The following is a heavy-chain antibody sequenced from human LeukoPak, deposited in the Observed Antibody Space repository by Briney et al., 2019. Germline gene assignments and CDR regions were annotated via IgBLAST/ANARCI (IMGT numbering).Heavy chain of an antibody. J-gene: IGHJ4*02. CDR2: MNPNSGNT. CDR3: ARVERSVTMIVVVIDY. Sequence: GASVKVSCKASGYTFTSYDINWVRQATGQGLEWMGWMNPNSGNTGYAQKFQGRVTMTRNTSISTAYMELSSLRSEDTAVYYCARVERSVTMIVVVIDYWGQGTLVTVSS. CDR1: GYTFTSYD. V-gene: IGHV1-8*01. D-gene: IGHD3-22*01.